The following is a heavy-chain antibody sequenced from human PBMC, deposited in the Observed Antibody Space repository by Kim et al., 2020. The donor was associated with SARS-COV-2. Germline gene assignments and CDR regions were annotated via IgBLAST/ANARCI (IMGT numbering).Heavy chain of an antibody. V-gene: IGHV1-3*01. CDR3: AREALLLWFGELGDY. CDR1: GYTFTSYA. J-gene: IGHJ4*02. D-gene: IGHD3-10*01. CDR2: INAGNGNT. Sequence: ASVKVSCKASGYTFTSYAMHWVRQAPGQRLEWMGWINAGNGNTKYSQKFQGRVTITRDTSASTAYMELSSLRSEDTAVYYCAREALLLWFGELGDYWGQGTLVTVSS.